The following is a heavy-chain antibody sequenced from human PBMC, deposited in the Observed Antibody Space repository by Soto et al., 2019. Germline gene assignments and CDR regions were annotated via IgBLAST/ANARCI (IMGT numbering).Heavy chain of an antibody. D-gene: IGHD1-7*01. CDR3: ARDPDGITDFDY. J-gene: IGHJ4*02. V-gene: IGHV3-7*01. Sequence: GGSLRLSCAASGFAFSNSWMSWVRQAPGKGLEWVANMKEDGTEIWYMDSVKGRFTISRDNAKNSLYLQMNGLRNEDTAVYFCARDPDGITDFDYWGQGTQVTVSS. CDR1: GFAFSNSW. CDR2: MKEDGTEI.